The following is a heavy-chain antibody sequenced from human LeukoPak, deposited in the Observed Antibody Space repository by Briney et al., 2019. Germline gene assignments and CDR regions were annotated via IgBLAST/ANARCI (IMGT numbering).Heavy chain of an antibody. CDR2: ISSSSSTI. Sequence: GGSLRLSCAASGFSFSTYNMNWVRQAPGKGLEWVSYISSSSSTIYYADSVKGRFTTSRDNVKNSLYLQMNSLRAEDTAVYYCARGGYYYDSSGYPFDFWGQGTLVTVSS. J-gene: IGHJ4*02. CDR3: ARGGYYYDSSGYPFDF. D-gene: IGHD3-22*01. CDR1: GFSFSTYN. V-gene: IGHV3-48*01.